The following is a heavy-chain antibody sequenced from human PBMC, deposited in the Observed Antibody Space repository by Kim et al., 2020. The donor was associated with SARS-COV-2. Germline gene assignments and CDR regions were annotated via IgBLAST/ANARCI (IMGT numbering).Heavy chain of an antibody. V-gene: IGHV3-15*01. J-gene: IGHJ6*02. D-gene: IGHD3-9*01. CDR3: TTDDYDIRRDYGMDV. CDR2: IKSKTDGGTT. Sequence: GGSLRLSCAASGFTFSNAWMSWVRQAPGKGLEWVGRIKSKTDGGTTDYAAPVKGRFTISRDDSKNTLYLQMNSLKTEDTAVYYCTTDDYDIRRDYGMDVWGQGTTVTVSS. CDR1: GFTFSNAW.